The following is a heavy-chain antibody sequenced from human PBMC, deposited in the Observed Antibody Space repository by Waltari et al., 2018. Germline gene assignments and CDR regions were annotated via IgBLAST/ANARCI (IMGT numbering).Heavy chain of an antibody. CDR1: GFPFSRYS. V-gene: IGHV3-21*01. J-gene: IGHJ4*02. CDR3: ATHGTR. Sequence: EVQLVESGGGLVKPGGSPRLSCAASGFPFSRYSMNWVRQAPGKGLGGVSFMSSSSSYIYYADSVKGRFTISRDNAKKSLYLQMNSLRAEDTAVYYCATHGTRWGQGTLVTVSA. D-gene: IGHD1-26*01. CDR2: MSSSSSYI.